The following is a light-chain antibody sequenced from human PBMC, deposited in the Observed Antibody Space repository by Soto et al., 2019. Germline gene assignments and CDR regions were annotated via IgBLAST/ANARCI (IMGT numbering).Light chain of an antibody. CDR3: QSYASLNPGV. CDR2: EDN. V-gene: IGLV6-57*01. Sequence: NFMLTQPHSVSESPGKTVTISCTRSSGSIASNYVQWYQQRPVSFPTTVIYEDNHRPSGVPDRFSGSIDSSSNSASLTISGLHTEDEDDYYWQSYASLNPGVFGGGTKLTVL. CDR1: SGSIASNY. J-gene: IGLJ3*02.